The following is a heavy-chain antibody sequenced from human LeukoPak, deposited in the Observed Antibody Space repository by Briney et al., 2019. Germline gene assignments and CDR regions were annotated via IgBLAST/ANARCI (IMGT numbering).Heavy chain of an antibody. CDR3: AKDTTPPKAGFDP. J-gene: IGHJ5*02. CDR1: GYTFTGYY. Sequence: SCKASGYTFTGYYMHWVRQAPGKGLEWVAFIRYDGSNKYYADSVKGRFTISRDNSKNTLYLQMNSLRAEDTAVYYCAKDTTPPKAGFDPWGQGTLVTVSS. V-gene: IGHV3-30*02. D-gene: IGHD1-14*01. CDR2: IRYDGSNK.